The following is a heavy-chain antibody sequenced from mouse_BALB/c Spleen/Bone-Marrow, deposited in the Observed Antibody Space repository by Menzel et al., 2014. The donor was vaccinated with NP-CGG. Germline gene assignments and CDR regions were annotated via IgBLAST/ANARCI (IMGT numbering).Heavy chain of an antibody. V-gene: IGHV2-9*02. CDR2: IWAGGST. CDR3: ARRSQGYAMDY. CDR1: GFSLTSYG. D-gene: IGHD3-2*02. J-gene: IGHJ4*01. Sequence: VHLVESGPGLVAPSQSLSITCTVSGFSLTSYGVHWVRQPPGKGLEWLGVIWAGGSTNYNSALMSGLSISKDNSKSQVFLKMNSLQTDDTAMYYCARRSQGYAMDYWGQGTSVSVSS.